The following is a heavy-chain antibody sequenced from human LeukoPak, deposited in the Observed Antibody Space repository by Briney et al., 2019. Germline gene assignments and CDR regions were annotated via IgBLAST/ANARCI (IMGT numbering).Heavy chain of an antibody. CDR1: GFSVSNNY. V-gene: IGHV3-53*01. CDR2: IYSDADT. CDR3: ARGRSGVVTFRVDHGMDV. Sequence: GGSLRLSCAASGFSVSNNYMSWVRQAPGKGLECVSVIYSDADTYYADSVKGRFNISRDNSKNTLYLQMNSLRAEDTAVYYCARGRSGVVTFRVDHGMDVWGQGTTVTVSS. D-gene: IGHD3-3*01. J-gene: IGHJ6*02.